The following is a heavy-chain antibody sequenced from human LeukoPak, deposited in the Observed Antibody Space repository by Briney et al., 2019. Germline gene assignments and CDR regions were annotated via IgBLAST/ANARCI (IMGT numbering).Heavy chain of an antibody. D-gene: IGHD5-18*01. CDR2: ISWNSGSI. CDR1: GFTFDDYA. J-gene: IGHJ4*02. V-gene: IGHV3-9*01. Sequence: QPGRSLRLSCAASGFTFDDYAMHWVRQAPGKGLEWVSGISWNSGSIGYADSVKGRFTISRDNAKTSLYLQMNSLRAEDTAVYYCARDLSGVTGYTYGRGIDYWGQGTLVTVSS. CDR3: ARDLSGVTGYTYGRGIDY.